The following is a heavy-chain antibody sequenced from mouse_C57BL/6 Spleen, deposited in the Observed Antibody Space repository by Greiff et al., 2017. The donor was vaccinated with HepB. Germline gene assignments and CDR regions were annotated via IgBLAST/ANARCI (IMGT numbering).Heavy chain of an antibody. Sequence: QVQLQQPGAELVKPGASVKLSCKASGYTFTSYWMHWVKQRPGQGLEWIGMIHPNSGSTNYNEKFKSKATLTVDKSSSTAYMQLSSLTSEDSAVYYCARSWDFYYFDYWGQGTTLTVSS. CDR3: ARSWDFYYFDY. CDR2: IHPNSGST. V-gene: IGHV1-64*01. J-gene: IGHJ2*01. D-gene: IGHD4-1*01. CDR1: GYTFTSYW.